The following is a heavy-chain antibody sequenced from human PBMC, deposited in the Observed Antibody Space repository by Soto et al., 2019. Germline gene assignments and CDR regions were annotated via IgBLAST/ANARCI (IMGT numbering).Heavy chain of an antibody. CDR3: ERTAAAGKYYYGMDV. CDR1: GYSFTNYW. CDR2: IYPGDSDT. D-gene: IGHD6-13*01. V-gene: IGHV5-51*01. Sequence: ESLQIPYKGFGYSFTNYWIGRVRKMPGKGLESMGIIYPGDSDTRYSPSFQGQVTISADKSISTAYLQWSSLKASDTAMYYCERTAAAGKYYYGMDVWGQGTTVTVSS. J-gene: IGHJ6*02.